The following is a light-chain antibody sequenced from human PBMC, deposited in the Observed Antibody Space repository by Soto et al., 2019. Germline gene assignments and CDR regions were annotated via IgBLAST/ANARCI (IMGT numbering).Light chain of an antibody. V-gene: IGKV3-20*01. Sequence: DIMLSQSPCTLSLCPGERATLYCRASQSVSSSYLAWYQQKPGQAPRLLIYGVSSRATGIPDRFSGSGSGTDFTLTISRLEPEDFAVYYCQQYGISPLTFGQGTKVDIK. CDR1: QSVSSSY. J-gene: IGKJ1*01. CDR2: GVS. CDR3: QQYGISPLT.